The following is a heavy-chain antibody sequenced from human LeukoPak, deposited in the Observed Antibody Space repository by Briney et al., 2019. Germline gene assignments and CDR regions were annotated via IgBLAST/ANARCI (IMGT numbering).Heavy chain of an antibody. CDR3: ARDDCNGGSCYPDY. CDR1: GFSFSNYW. CDR2: MNQDGSEK. J-gene: IGHJ4*02. D-gene: IGHD2-15*01. V-gene: IGHV3-7*01. Sequence: GGSLRLSCAASGFSFSNYWMSWVRQAPGKGLEWVAAMNQDGSEKYYVDSVKGRFTISRDNAKNSLYLQMNSLRAEDTAVYYCARDDCNGGSCYPDYWGQGTLLTVSS.